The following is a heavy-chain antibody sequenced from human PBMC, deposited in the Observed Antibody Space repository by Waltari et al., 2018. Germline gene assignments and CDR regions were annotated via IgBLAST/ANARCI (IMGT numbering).Heavy chain of an antibody. CDR3: AKEGDSGSKDY. J-gene: IGHJ4*02. Sequence: QVQLVESGGGVAQPVRSLRLSCAASGFTFSSYGMHWSRQAPGKGLEWVAVISYDGSNKYYAESVKGRFTISRDNSKNTLYLQMNSLRAEDTAVYFCAKEGDSGSKDYWGQGTLVTVSS. V-gene: IGHV3-30*18. D-gene: IGHD1-26*01. CDR2: ISYDGSNK. CDR1: GFTFSSYG.